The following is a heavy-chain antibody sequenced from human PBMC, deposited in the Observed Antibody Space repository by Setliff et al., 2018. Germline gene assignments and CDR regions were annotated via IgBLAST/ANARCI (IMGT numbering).Heavy chain of an antibody. CDR1: GGSMSSGPNY. V-gene: IGHV4-61*02. CDR3: AKEGYYDHFGYYHYYFDF. J-gene: IGHJ4*02. CDR2: VYTSGST. Sequence: LSLTCTVSGGSMSSGPNYWSWIRQPAGRGLEWVGRVYTSGSTNYNPSLKSRVAISVDTSKNQFSLRLSSVTAADTAVYYCAKEGYYDHFGYYHYYFDFWGQGTLVTVS. D-gene: IGHD3-22*01.